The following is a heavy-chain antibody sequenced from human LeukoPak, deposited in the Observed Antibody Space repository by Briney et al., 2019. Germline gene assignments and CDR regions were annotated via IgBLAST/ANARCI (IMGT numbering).Heavy chain of an antibody. V-gene: IGHV3-30*03. Sequence: GTSLRLSCAASGFTFTTYGMHWVRQSPGKGLEWVALITYDGYYKYYSDSVKGRFTISSDTSKNTLYLQMNSLRAEDTAVYYCAREGYCSSTSCYTLGDAFDIWGQGTMVTVSS. CDR3: AREGYCSSTSCYTLGDAFDI. CDR2: ITYDGYYK. D-gene: IGHD2-2*02. J-gene: IGHJ3*02. CDR1: GFTFTTYG.